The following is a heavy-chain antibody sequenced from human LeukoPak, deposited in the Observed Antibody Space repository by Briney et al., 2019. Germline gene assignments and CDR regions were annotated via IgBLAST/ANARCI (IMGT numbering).Heavy chain of an antibody. Sequence: GGSLRLSCAASGFTFSSYAMSWVRQAPGKGLEWVSAISGSGGSTYYADSVKGRFTISRDNSKNTLYLQMNSLRAEDTAVYYCAKKSRSLWNGYTTFDYWGQGTLVTVSS. CDR1: GFTFSSYA. J-gene: IGHJ4*02. V-gene: IGHV3-23*01. CDR3: AKKSRSLWNGYTTFDY. CDR2: ISGSGGST. D-gene: IGHD3-3*01.